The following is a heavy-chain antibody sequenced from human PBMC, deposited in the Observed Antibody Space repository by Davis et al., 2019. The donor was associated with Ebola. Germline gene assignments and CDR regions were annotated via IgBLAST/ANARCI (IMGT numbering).Heavy chain of an antibody. Sequence: SETLSLTCAVSGGSISSSNWWSWVRQPPGKGLEWIGEIYHSGSTNYNPSLKSRVTISVDKSKNQFSLKLSSVTAADTAVYYCARIATAGSTHYYYYYGMDVWGQGTTVTVSS. CDR1: GGSISSSNW. D-gene: IGHD6-13*01. V-gene: IGHV4-4*02. CDR2: IYHSGST. CDR3: ARIATAGSTHYYYYYGMDV. J-gene: IGHJ6*02.